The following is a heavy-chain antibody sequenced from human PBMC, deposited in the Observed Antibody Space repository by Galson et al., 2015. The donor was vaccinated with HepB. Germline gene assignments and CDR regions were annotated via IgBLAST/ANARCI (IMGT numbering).Heavy chain of an antibody. CDR3: AKMSLGCFDN. CDR2: IYPGDSDT. Sequence: QSGAEVKKPGESLKISCKGSGYIFSNYWIVWVRQMPGKGLEFMGIIYPGDSDTKYSPSFQGQVTISADKSTSTAYLQWSSPKASDTPMNYCAKMSLGCFDNWGQGTLVTV. J-gene: IGHJ4*02. V-gene: IGHV5-51*01. D-gene: IGHD3-16*01. CDR1: GYIFSNYW.